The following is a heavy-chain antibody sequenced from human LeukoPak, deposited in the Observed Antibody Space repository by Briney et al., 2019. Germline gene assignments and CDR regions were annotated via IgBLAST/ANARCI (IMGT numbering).Heavy chain of an antibody. J-gene: IGHJ5*02. Sequence: GGSLRLSCAASGFTVSSNYMSWVRQAPGKGLEWVSVIYSGGSTYYADSVKGRFTISRDNSKNTLYLQMKSLRAEDTAVYYCAREAGNLGWFDPWGQGTLVTVPS. CDR1: GFTVSSNY. D-gene: IGHD1-14*01. CDR3: AREAGNLGWFDP. CDR2: IYSGGST. V-gene: IGHV3-66*01.